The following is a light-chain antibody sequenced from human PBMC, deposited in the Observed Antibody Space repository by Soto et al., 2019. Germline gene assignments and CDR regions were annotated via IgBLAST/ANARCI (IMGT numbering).Light chain of an antibody. CDR2: ATS. V-gene: IGKV3-15*01. CDR3: QQYHNWPLT. CDR1: HRVSSY. J-gene: IGKJ4*01. Sequence: EIAMTQSPATLSVSPGERATLSCRASHRVSSYLAWYQQKPGQAPRLLIFATSTRATGIPARFSGSGSGTEVTLTISSLQSEDFAVYYCQQYHNWPLTFGGGTKVEIK.